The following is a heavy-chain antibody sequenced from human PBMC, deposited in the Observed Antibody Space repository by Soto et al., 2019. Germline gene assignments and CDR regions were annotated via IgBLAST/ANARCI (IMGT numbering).Heavy chain of an antibody. Sequence: EVQLLESGGGLVQPGGSLRLSCAASGFTFSSYAMSWFPQAQGKGLEWVSAISGSGGSTYYADSVKGRFTSSRDNSKKTLYLQMKSLTAEDAAVYYCAKCIWFGATSGYWGQGTLVTVSS. V-gene: IGHV3-23*01. CDR1: GFTFSSYA. J-gene: IGHJ4*02. CDR2: ISGSGGST. CDR3: AKCIWFGATSGY. D-gene: IGHD3-10*01.